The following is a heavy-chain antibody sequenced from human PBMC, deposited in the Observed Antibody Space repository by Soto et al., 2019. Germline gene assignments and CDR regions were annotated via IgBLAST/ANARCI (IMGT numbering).Heavy chain of an antibody. D-gene: IGHD3-22*01. J-gene: IGHJ3*02. CDR3: ARYYERDSSGHRDAFYI. V-gene: IGHV4-61*01. CDR2: IYYSGST. Sequence: SETLSLTCTVSGDSVSSGSYYWSWIRQPPGKGLEWIGYIYYSGSTNYNPSLKSRVTISVDTSKNQFSLKLSSVTAADTAVYYCARYYERDSSGHRDAFYISSQGTMVTGSS. CDR1: GDSVSSGSYY.